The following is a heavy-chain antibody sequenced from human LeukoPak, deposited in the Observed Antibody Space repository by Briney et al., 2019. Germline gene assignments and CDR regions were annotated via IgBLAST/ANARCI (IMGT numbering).Heavy chain of an antibody. V-gene: IGHV3-30*02. CDR1: GFTFSSYG. J-gene: IGHJ4*02. CDR2: IRYDGTKK. D-gene: IGHD3-10*01. Sequence: GGSLRLSCVASGFTFSSYGMHWVRQAPGKGLEWVAFIRYDGTKKYYADSVKGRFTISRDDSKNTLYLQMNSLNTEDTAVYYCATFGTGSSQFKWGQGTLVTVSS. CDR3: ATFGTGSSQFK.